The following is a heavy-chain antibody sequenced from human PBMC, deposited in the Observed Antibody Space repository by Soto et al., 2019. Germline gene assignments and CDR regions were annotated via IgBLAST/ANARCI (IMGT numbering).Heavy chain of an antibody. CDR3: ARVMIYSSGWYGDY. CDR2: INHSGST. CDR1: GGSFSCGF. D-gene: IGHD6-19*01. J-gene: IGHJ4*02. V-gene: IGHV4-34*01. Sequence: SDTLALSWAVGGGSFSCGFWRGRRAPAGKGLEWIGEINHSGSTNYNPSLKSRVTISVDTSKNQFSLKLSSVTAADTAVYYCARVMIYSSGWYGDYWGQGTLVTVS.